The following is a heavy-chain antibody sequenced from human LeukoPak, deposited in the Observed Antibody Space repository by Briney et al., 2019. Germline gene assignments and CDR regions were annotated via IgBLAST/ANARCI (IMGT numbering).Heavy chain of an antibody. V-gene: IGHV1-18*01. CDR3: ARESGRYFFDY. J-gene: IGHJ4*02. CDR2: ISTYNGKT. D-gene: IGHD1-26*01. CDR1: GYTFSSYG. Sequence: ASVKVSCKASGYTFSSYGIYWVRQAPGQGLEWMGWISTYNGKTNYAQKFQGRVTMTTDTSTSTAYLELRSLRSDDTAVYYCARESGRYFFDYWGQGTLVTVSS.